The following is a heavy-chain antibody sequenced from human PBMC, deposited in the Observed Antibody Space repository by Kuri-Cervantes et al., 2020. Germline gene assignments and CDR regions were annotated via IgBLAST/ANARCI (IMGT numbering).Heavy chain of an antibody. CDR1: GFTFSSYS. CDR3: AKVGSSSSGPYYYYYYGMDV. V-gene: IGHV3-30*18. Sequence: GGSLRLSCAASGFTFSSYSMNWVRQAPGKGLEWVTVISYDGNSKYYTDSVKGRFTISRDNSKNTLYLQMNSLRAEDTAVYYCAKVGSSSSGPYYYYYYGMDVWGQGTTVTVSS. D-gene: IGHD6-6*01. J-gene: IGHJ6*02. CDR2: ISYDGNSK.